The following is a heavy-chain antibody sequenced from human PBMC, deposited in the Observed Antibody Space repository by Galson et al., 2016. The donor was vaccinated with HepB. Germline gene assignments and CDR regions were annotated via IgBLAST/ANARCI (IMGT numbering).Heavy chain of an antibody. Sequence: SVKVSCKASGYAFNRDAIHWVRQAPGDRPEWMGWINAGNGNTKYSQKFQGRVTITRDTSATTAYMELRSLRSEDTAVYFCARGTDYDFWSDGSLAGFDPWGQGTLVTVSS. V-gene: IGHV1-3*01. CDR1: GYAFNRDA. CDR2: INAGNGNT. CDR3: ARGTDYDFWSDGSLAGFDP. J-gene: IGHJ5*02. D-gene: IGHD3-3*01.